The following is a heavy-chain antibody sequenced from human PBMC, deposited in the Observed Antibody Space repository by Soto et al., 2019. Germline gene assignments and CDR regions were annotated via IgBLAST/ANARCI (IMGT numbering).Heavy chain of an antibody. CDR1: GFTFSNAW. Sequence: GGSLRLSCAASGFTFSNAWMNWVRQAPGKGLEWVGRIKSKTDGGTTDYAAPVKGRFTISRDDSKNTLYLQMNSLKTEDTAVYYCTTDFASPADTYYYDSSLNYYYGMDVWGQGTTVTVSS. CDR3: TTDFASPADTYYYDSSLNYYYGMDV. D-gene: IGHD3-22*01. J-gene: IGHJ6*02. CDR2: IKSKTDGGTT. V-gene: IGHV3-15*07.